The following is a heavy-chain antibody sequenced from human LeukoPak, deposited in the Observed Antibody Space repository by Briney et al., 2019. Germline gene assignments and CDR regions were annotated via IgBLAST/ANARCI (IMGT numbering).Heavy chain of an antibody. D-gene: IGHD3-10*01. J-gene: IGHJ5*02. CDR3: ARALYGSGSYYNDANWFDP. Sequence: SETLSLTCTVYGGSISGGSHYWSWIRQHPGKSLEWIGYIYYSRSTYYNPSLRSRVNISVDTSKNQFSLKLNSVTAADTAVYYCARALYGSGSYYNDANWFDPWGQGTLVTVSS. V-gene: IGHV4-31*03. CDR2: IYYSRST. CDR1: GGSISGGSHY.